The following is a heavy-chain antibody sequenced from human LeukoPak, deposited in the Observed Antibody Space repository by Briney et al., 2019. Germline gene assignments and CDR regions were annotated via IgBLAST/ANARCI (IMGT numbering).Heavy chain of an antibody. CDR2: ISSSSSYI. D-gene: IGHD6-6*01. CDR1: GFTFSSYS. Sequence: AGSLRLSCAASGFTFSSYSMNWIRKAPGKGLDWVSSISSSSSYIYYADPVNGRFTISRDNTKNSQYPLKHSLITEDTTADYCAREEYSSSSGFDYWGQGTLVTVSS. CDR3: AREEYSSSSGFDY. J-gene: IGHJ4*02. V-gene: IGHV3-21*01.